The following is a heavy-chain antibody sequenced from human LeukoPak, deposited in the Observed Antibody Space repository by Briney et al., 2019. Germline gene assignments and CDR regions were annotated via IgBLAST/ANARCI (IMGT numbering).Heavy chain of an antibody. V-gene: IGHV3-9*01. J-gene: IGHJ4*02. Sequence: GGSLRLSCAASGFTFDDYAMHWVRQAPGKGLGWVSGISWNSGSIGYADSVKGRFTISRDNAKNSLYLQMNSLRAEDTALYYCAKVSSGYYSNWGQGTLVTVSS. D-gene: IGHD3-22*01. CDR1: GFTFDDYA. CDR2: ISWNSGSI. CDR3: AKVSSGYYSN.